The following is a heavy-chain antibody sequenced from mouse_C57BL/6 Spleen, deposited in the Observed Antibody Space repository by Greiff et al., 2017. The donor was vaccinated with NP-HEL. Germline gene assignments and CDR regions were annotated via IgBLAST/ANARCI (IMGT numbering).Heavy chain of an antibody. CDR2: ISNGGGST. Sequence: EVKLVESGGGLVQPGGSLKLSCAASGFTFSDYHMYWVRQTPEKRLEWVAYISNGGGSTYYPDPVKGRFTISRDNANNTLYLQMSRLKAEDTARYYCARRDYYGSSWYFDVWGTGTTVTVSS. V-gene: IGHV5-12*01. D-gene: IGHD1-1*01. CDR3: ARRDYYGSSWYFDV. J-gene: IGHJ1*03. CDR1: GFTFSDYH.